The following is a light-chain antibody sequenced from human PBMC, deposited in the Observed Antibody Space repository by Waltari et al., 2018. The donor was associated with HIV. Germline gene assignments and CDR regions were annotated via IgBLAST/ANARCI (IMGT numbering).Light chain of an antibody. CDR1: QSVSSN. J-gene: IGKJ4*01. CDR3: QEINKWPLT. Sequence: EIVMTLSPATLSVSPVARATLSCRASQSVSSNLAWYQQKPGLAPRLLNHGASPRATGIPARFSCSGVGKEFNFTNRRLASEECAGLYLQEINKWPLTFGGGTKVEIK. V-gene: IGKV3-15*01. CDR2: GAS.